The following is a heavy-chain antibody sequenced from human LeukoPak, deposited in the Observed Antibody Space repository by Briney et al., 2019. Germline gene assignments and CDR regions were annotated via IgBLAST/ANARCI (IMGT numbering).Heavy chain of an antibody. CDR1: GFTFSSYA. CDR2: ISGSGGSR. V-gene: IGHV3-23*01. J-gene: IGHJ3*02. CDR3: AKLGYCSGGSCAARGHDALDI. Sequence: GGSLRLSCTASGFTFSSYAMSWVRQAPGKGLEWVSAISGSGGSRYYADSVKGRFTISRDNSKNTLYLQMNSLRAEDTAVYYCAKLGYCSGGSCAARGHDALDIWGQGTMVTVSS. D-gene: IGHD2-15*01.